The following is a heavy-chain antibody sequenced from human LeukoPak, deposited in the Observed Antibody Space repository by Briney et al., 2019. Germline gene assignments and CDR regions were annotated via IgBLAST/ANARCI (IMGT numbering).Heavy chain of an antibody. V-gene: IGHV1-18*01. D-gene: IGHD5-18*01. CDR3: ARVNTAMVNYYYYYMDV. CDR2: ISAYNGNT. J-gene: IGHJ6*03. CDR1: GYTFTSYA. Sequence: GASVKVSCKASGYTFTSYAMNWVRQAPGQGLEWMGWISAYNGNTNYAQKLQGRVTMTTDTSTSTAYMELRSLRSDDTAVYYCARVNTAMVNYYYYYMDVWGKGTTVTVSS.